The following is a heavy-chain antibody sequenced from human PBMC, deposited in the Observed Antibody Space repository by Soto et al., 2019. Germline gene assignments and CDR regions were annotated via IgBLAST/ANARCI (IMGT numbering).Heavy chain of an antibody. CDR1: GYTFTGYY. CDR2: INPNSGGT. CDR3: ARTSTMTSETADAFDI. J-gene: IGHJ3*02. Sequence: GASVKVSCKASGYTFTGYYMHWVRQAPGQGLEWMGWINPNSGGTNYAQKFQGWVTMTRDTSISTAYMELSRLRSDNTAVYYCARTSTMTSETADAFDIWGQGTMVTVS. V-gene: IGHV1-2*04.